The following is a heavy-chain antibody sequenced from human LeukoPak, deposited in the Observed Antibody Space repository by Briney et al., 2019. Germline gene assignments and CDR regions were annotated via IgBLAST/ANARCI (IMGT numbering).Heavy chain of an antibody. CDR1: GFTFDDYA. D-gene: IGHD3-22*01. CDR2: ISWDGGST. CDR3: AKDIGYDSGGSHFDY. J-gene: IGHJ4*02. V-gene: IGHV3-43D*03. Sequence: GGSLRLSCAASGFTFDDYAMHWVRQAPGKGLEWVSLISWDGGSTYYADSVKGRFTISRDNSKNSLYLQMNSLRAEDTALYYCAKDIGYDSGGSHFDYWGQGTLVTVSS.